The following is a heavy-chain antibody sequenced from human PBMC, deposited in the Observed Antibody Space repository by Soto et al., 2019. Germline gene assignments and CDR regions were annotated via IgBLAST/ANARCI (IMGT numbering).Heavy chain of an antibody. CDR1: GFTFSRYW. J-gene: IGHJ3*02. V-gene: IGHV3-7*01. CDR3: ARGDTHMITGMDSFDI. D-gene: IGHD3-16*01. CDR2: IKQDGTEK. Sequence: GGSLRLSCAASGFTFSRYWMNWVRQAPGKGLEWVANIKQDGTEKNYVDSVKGRFTISRDNARKSLYLQMDSLRAEDTAVYFCARGDTHMITGMDSFDIWGQGPMVTVSS.